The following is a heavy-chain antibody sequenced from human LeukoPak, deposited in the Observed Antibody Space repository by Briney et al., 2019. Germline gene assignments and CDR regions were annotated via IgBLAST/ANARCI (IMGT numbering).Heavy chain of an antibody. CDR2: INHSGST. CDR1: GGSFSGYY. V-gene: IGHV4-34*01. J-gene: IGHJ4*02. CDR3: ARADYDILTGYYYFDY. Sequence: SETLSLTCAVYGGSFSGYYWSWIRQPPGKGLEWIGEINHSGSTNYNPSLKSRVTISVDTSKNQFSLKLSSVTAADTAVYYCARADYDILTGYYYFDYWGQGTLVTVSS. D-gene: IGHD3-9*01.